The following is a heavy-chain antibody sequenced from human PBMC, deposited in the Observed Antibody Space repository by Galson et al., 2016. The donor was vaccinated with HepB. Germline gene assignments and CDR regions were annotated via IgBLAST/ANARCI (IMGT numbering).Heavy chain of an antibody. CDR3: VESPSRTYYRNSGYFDY. V-gene: IGHV3-23*01. CDR1: GFTFNNYA. J-gene: IGHJ4*03. Sequence: SLRLSCAASGFTFNNYAMNWVRQAPGKGLEWVAAISGSGGTADYPDSVKGRFSISRDNFKNTLYLQLNSLRAEDTAVYHCVESPSRTYYRNSGYFDYWGQGTLVTVSS. D-gene: IGHD3-16*02. CDR2: ISGSGGTA.